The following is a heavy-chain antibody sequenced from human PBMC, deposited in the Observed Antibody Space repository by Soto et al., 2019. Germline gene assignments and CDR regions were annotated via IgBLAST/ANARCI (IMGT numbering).Heavy chain of an antibody. V-gene: IGHV1-8*01. Sequence: QVQLVQSGAEVKKPGASVKVSCKASGYTFTSYDINWVRQATGQGLEWMGWMNHNSGNTGYAQKFQGRVTMTRNTSISTAYMELSSLRSEDTAVYYCARVRSFPVVVVAATQLMDVWGQGTTVTVSS. CDR1: GYTFTSYD. CDR3: ARVRSFPVVVVAATQLMDV. D-gene: IGHD2-15*01. CDR2: MNHNSGNT. J-gene: IGHJ6*02.